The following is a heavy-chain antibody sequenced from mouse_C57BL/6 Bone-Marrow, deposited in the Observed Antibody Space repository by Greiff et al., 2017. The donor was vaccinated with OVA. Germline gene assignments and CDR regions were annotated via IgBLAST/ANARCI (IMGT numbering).Heavy chain of an antibody. V-gene: IGHV1-26*01. J-gene: IGHJ2*01. CDR2: INPNNGGT. D-gene: IGHD2-1*01. CDR1: GYTFTDYY. Sequence: EVQLQQSGPELVKPGASVKISCKASGYTFTDYYMNWVKQSPGQSLEWIGDINPNNGGTSYNQKFKGKATLTVDKSSSTAYMELRSLTSEDSAVYYCAREAYYGSYLDYWGQGTTLTVSS. CDR3: AREAYYGSYLDY.